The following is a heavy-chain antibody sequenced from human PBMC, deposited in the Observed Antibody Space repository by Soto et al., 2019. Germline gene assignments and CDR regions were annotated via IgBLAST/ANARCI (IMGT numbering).Heavy chain of an antibody. CDR2: IGTAGDT. CDR1: GFTSSGVD. CDR3: AKSQEIGTHFFDS. J-gene: IGHJ4*02. V-gene: IGHV3-13*01. D-gene: IGHD6-13*01. Sequence: LXLSFDASGFTSSGVDMHWVRQPTGKGLEWVSSIGTAGDTYYAVSVKGRFTISRDNAKNSLSIQMNSLRAGDMAVYFCAKSQEIGTHFFDSWGQGTQVTVSS.